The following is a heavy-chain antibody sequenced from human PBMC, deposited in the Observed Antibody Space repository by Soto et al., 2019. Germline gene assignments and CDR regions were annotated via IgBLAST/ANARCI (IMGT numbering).Heavy chain of an antibody. D-gene: IGHD4-4*01. V-gene: IGHV3-9*01. CDR1: GFTFSNYA. CDR2: ISWNSGTI. J-gene: IGHJ4*02. CDR3: AKDKLYSNYEYYFDH. Sequence: EVQLVESGGGLVQPGRSPRLSCAASGFTFSNYAMHWVRQAPGKGLEWVSGISWNSGTIGYADSVKGRFTISRDNAKNSLYLQMNSLRAEDTALYYCAKDKLYSNYEYYFDHWGQGTLVTVSS.